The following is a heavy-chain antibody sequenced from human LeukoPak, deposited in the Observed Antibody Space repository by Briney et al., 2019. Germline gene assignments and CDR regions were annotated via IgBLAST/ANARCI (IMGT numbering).Heavy chain of an antibody. Sequence: SETLSLTCTVSGGSISSYYWGWLRQPPGKGLEWIGSIYHSGSTYYNPSLKSQVTISVDTSKNQFSLKLTSVTAADTAVYYCASTVVPAAMTRYYYYYYMDVWGKGTTVTISS. J-gene: IGHJ6*03. CDR2: IYHSGST. V-gene: IGHV4-39*07. D-gene: IGHD2-2*01. CDR3: ASTVVPAAMTRYYYYYYMDV. CDR1: GGSISSYY.